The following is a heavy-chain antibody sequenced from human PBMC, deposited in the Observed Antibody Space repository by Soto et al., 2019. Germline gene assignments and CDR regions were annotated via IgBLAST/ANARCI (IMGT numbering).Heavy chain of an antibody. CDR3: ARGMYCYDSSASDY. CDR1: VYTFTSYG. V-gene: IGHV1-18*04. D-gene: IGHD3-22*01. J-gene: IGHJ4*02. CDR2: VSAYNGNT. Sequence: GXSVNVSCKASVYTFTSYGISWVRQAPGQGLEWMGWVSAYNGNTNYAQKLQGRVTMTTDTSTSTAYMELRSLRSDDTAVYYCARGMYCYDSSASDYWGQGTLVTVSS.